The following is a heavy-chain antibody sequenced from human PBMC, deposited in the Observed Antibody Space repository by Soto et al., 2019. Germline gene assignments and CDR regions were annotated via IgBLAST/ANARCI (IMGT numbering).Heavy chain of an antibody. Sequence: QVQLVQSGAEVKKPGASVKVSCKASGYTFTSYGISWVRQAPGQGLEWMGWISAYNGNTNYAQKLQGRVTMTTDTSPSTAYMELRSLRSDDTAVYYCARDLRYYDILSGGMDVWGQGTTVTVSS. J-gene: IGHJ6*02. CDR2: ISAYNGNT. V-gene: IGHV1-18*01. CDR1: GYTFTSYG. CDR3: ARDLRYYDILSGGMDV. D-gene: IGHD3-9*01.